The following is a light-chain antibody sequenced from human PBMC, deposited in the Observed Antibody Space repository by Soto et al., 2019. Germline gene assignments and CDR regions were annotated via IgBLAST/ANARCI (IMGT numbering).Light chain of an antibody. CDR2: NVD. CDR3: CSYAGSYIFVL. J-gene: IGLJ2*01. Sequence: QSVLTQPRSVSGSPGQSVTISCTGTSSDVGGYIFVSWYQQHPGKAPKLIIYNVDKRPSGVPDRFSASRSGNTASLTISGLQAEDEADYYCCSYAGSYIFVLFGGGTKVTVL. CDR1: SSDVGGYIF. V-gene: IGLV2-11*01.